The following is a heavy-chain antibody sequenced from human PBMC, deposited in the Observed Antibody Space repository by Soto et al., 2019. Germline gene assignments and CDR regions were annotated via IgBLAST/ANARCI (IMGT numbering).Heavy chain of an antibody. CDR2: LKSKADGGTT. CDR1: GFTLSNAW. J-gene: IGHJ5*02. D-gene: IGHD3-16*01. V-gene: IGHV3-15*01. CDR3: ATGGGGA. Sequence: GGSLRLSCAASGFTLSNAWMGWVRQAPGKGLEWAGRLKSKADGGTTDYAAPVKGRFTISRDDSENTLYLEMNSLKIGGTAVYYLATGGGGAWGQGTLVTVSS.